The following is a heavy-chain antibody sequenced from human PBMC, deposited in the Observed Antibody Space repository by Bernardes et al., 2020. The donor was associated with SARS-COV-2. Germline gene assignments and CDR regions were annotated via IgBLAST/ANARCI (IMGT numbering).Heavy chain of an antibody. CDR3: ARDLDRLYSGSRTDAFDI. J-gene: IGHJ3*02. Sequence: ASVEVSWKASGYTLSDYYMHWVRQAPGQGLEWMGWINPHSGGTNYAQKFQGRVTVTRDTSISTAYMELSRLTSDDTAVYYCARDLDRLYSGSRTDAFDIWGQGTMVTVSS. V-gene: IGHV1-2*02. CDR1: GYTLSDYY. D-gene: IGHD1-26*01. CDR2: INPHSGGT.